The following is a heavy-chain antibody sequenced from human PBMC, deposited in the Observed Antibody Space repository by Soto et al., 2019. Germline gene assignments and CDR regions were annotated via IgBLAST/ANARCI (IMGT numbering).Heavy chain of an antibody. D-gene: IGHD3-22*01. V-gene: IGHV4-59*08. CDR2: IYYTGTT. CDR3: ARLGGYYQAFDS. Sequence: QVQLQESGPGLVKPSETLSLTCTVSGGSISSYYWSWIRQPPGKGLEWIGYIYYTGTTKYNPSLKSRVTISGETSKNQFSLNLSSVTAADTAVYYCARLGGYYQAFDSWGQGTLVTVSA. CDR1: GGSISSYY. J-gene: IGHJ4*02.